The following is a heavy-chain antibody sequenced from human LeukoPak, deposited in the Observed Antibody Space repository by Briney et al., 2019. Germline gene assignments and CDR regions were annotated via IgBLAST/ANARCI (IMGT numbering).Heavy chain of an antibody. V-gene: IGHV3-23*01. D-gene: IGHD2-2*01. CDR3: VKDFLHGPHIEPVGSVGPFDY. CDR1: GFTFSSYA. Sequence: PGGSLRLSCATSGFTFSSYAMSWVRQAPGKGLEWVSGLHADSGMTYYADSVKGRFTISRGNSKNTLYFQMNSLRAEDTAVYYCVKDFLHGPHIEPVGSVGPFDYWGQGTLVTVS. CDR2: LHADSGMT. J-gene: IGHJ4*02.